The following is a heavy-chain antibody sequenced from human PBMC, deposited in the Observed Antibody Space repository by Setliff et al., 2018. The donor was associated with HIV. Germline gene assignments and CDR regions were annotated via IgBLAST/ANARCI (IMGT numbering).Heavy chain of an antibody. CDR1: GGSFIGSSFQ. CDR3: ARGRHGLGLDV. J-gene: IGHJ4*02. D-gene: IGHD3-10*01. Sequence: PSETLSLTCNVSGGSFIGSSFQSTWIRQPPGRGLEWIGDIAFSGTTVYTNYNPSLESRVTVSEDTSRHQFFLKLTSVTADDTGIYYCARGRHGLGLDVWGQGTLVTVS. V-gene: IGHV4-39*07. CDR2: IAFSGTTVYT.